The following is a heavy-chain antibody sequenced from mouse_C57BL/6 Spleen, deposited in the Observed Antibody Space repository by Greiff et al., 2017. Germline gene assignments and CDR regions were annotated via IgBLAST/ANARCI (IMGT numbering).Heavy chain of an antibody. CDR3: ARPSEGMDY. Sequence: EVKVEESGGGLVQPGGSLKLSCAASGFTFSDYYMYWVRQTPEKRLEWVAYISNGGGSTYYPDTVKGRFTISRDNAKNTLYLQMSRLKSEDTAMYYCARPSEGMDYWGQGTSVTVSS. J-gene: IGHJ4*01. D-gene: IGHD2-10*02. V-gene: IGHV5-12*01. CDR2: ISNGGGST. CDR1: GFTFSDYY.